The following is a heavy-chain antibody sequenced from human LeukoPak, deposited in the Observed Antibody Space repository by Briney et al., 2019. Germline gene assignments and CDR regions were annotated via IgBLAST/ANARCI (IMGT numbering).Heavy chain of an antibody. Sequence: ASVKVSCKVSGYTLTELSMHWVRQAPGKGLEWMGGFDPEDGETIYAQKFQGRVTMTEDTSTDTAYMELSSLRSDDTAVYYCARVPRYCSGGSCSSHHFYGMDVWGQGTTVTVSS. CDR2: FDPEDGET. CDR1: GYTLTELS. J-gene: IGHJ6*02. CDR3: ARVPRYCSGGSCSSHHFYGMDV. D-gene: IGHD2-15*01. V-gene: IGHV1-24*01.